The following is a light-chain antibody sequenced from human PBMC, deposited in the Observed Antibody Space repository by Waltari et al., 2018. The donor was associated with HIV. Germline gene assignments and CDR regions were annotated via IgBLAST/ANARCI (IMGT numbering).Light chain of an antibody. CDR1: QGISNS. J-gene: IGKJ2*01. V-gene: IGKV1-NL1*01. Sequence: DIQMTQSPSSLSASVRDRVTITCRASQGISNSLAWYQQTPGKAPKLLLYAASRLESGVPSRFSGSGSGTDYTLTISSLQPEDFATYYCQQYYTTSVTFGQGTKLAIK. CDR3: QQYYTTSVT. CDR2: AAS.